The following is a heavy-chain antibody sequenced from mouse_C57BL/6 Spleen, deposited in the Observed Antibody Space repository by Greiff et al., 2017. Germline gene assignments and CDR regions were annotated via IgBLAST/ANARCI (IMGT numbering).Heavy chain of an antibody. CDR2: IYPSDSET. CDR1: GYTFTSYW. D-gene: IGHD2-5*01. Sequence: VQLQQPGAELVRPGSSVKLSCKASGYTFTSYWMDWVKQRPGQGLEWIGNIYPSDSETHYNQKFKDKATLTVDKSSSTAYMQLSSLTSEDSAVYYCARVLYSNYWYFDVWSTGTTVTVSS. J-gene: IGHJ1*03. CDR3: ARVLYSNYWYFDV. V-gene: IGHV1-61*01.